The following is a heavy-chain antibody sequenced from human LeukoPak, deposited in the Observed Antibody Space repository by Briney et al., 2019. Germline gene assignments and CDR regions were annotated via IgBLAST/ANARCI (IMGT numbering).Heavy chain of an antibody. CDR1: GFTFSSYA. D-gene: IGHD1-14*01. CDR2: ISYDGSNK. Sequence: PGRSLRLSCAASGFTFSSYAMHWVRQAPGKGLEWVAVISYDGSNKYFADSVKGRFTISRDNSKNTLYLQMDSLRAEDTTVYYCARDPQPEAPDYFDYWGQGTLVTVSS. V-gene: IGHV3-30-3*01. J-gene: IGHJ4*02. CDR3: ARDPQPEAPDYFDY.